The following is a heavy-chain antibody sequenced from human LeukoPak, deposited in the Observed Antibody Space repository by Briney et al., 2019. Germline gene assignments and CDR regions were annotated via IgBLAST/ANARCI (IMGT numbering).Heavy chain of an antibody. CDR3: ARGSDLEMATTAFDY. J-gene: IGHJ4*02. CDR1: GYTFTSYY. CDR2: IIPIFGTA. D-gene: IGHD5-24*01. V-gene: IGHV1-69*13. Sequence: ASVKVSCKASGYTFTSYYMHWVRQAPGQGLEWMGGIIPIFGTANYAQKFQGRVTITADESTSTAYMELSSLRSEDTAVYYCARGSDLEMATTAFDYWGQGTLVTVSS.